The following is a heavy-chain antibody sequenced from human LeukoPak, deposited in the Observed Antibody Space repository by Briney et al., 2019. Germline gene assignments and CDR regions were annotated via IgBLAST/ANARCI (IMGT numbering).Heavy chain of an antibody. CDR3: ARSPITMVRGVEYYFDY. J-gene: IGHJ4*02. CDR2: TYYRSKWYN. D-gene: IGHD3-10*01. V-gene: IGHV6-1*01. Sequence: SQTLSLTCAISGDSVSSNSAAWNWIRQSPSRGLEWLGRTYYRSKWYNDYAVSVKSRITINPDTSKNQFSLQLNSVTPEDTAVYYCARSPITMVRGVEYYFDYWGQGTLVTVSS. CDR1: GDSVSSNSAA.